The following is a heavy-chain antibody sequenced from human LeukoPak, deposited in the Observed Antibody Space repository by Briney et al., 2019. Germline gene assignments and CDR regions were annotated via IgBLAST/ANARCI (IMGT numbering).Heavy chain of an antibody. Sequence: ASETLSLTCAVSAASISNYYWSWIRQAPGKGLEWIGYISTSGSTNYNPSLKSRVSISLDTSKNRFSLNLNFVTAADTAVYYCASSRSGYRYTFDYWGQGALVTVSS. V-gene: IGHV4-4*09. CDR2: ISTSGST. CDR1: AASISNYY. CDR3: ASSRSGYRYTFDY. D-gene: IGHD3-22*01. J-gene: IGHJ4*02.